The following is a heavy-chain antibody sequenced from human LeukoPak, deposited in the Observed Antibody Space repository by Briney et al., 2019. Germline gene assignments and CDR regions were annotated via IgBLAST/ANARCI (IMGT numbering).Heavy chain of an antibody. CDR1: GFTFSSYA. CDR3: ARLKYSSSSRSFDY. J-gene: IGHJ4*02. Sequence: GSLRLSCAASGFTFSSYAMSWVRQAPGKGLEWIGSIYYSGSTYYNPSLKSRVTISVDTSKNQFSLKLSSVTAADTAVYYCARLKYSSSSRSFDYWGQGTLVTVSS. CDR2: IYYSGST. V-gene: IGHV4-39*01. D-gene: IGHD6-6*01.